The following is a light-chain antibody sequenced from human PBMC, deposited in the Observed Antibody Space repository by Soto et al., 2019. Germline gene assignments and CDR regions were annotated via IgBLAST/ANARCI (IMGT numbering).Light chain of an antibody. CDR2: AAS. V-gene: IGKV1-39*01. J-gene: IGKJ1*01. CDR3: QQSYSTPVT. CDR1: QSISSY. Sequence: DIQMTQSPSSLSASVGDRVTITCRASQSISSYLNWYQQKPGKVHKLLRYAASILQSGGPSRFSVSGYGTDFTLTISSLQPEDFATYYFQQSYSTPVTFGQGTKVEIK.